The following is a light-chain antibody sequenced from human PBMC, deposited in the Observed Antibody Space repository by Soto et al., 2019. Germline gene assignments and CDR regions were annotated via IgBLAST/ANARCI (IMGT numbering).Light chain of an antibody. CDR2: DVT. V-gene: IGLV2-14*01. Sequence: QSALTQPASVSGSPGQSITISCTGTRSDLGDYDYVSWYQHLPGKAPKLLIFDVTHRPSGVSDRFSGSKSGNTASLTISGVRPEEEADYYCCSYTDIALDVVFGGGTKLNVL. CDR1: RSDLGDYDY. CDR3: CSYTDIALDVV. J-gene: IGLJ2*01.